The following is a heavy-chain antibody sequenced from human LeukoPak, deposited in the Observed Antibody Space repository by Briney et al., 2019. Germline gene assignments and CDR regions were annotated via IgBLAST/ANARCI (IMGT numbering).Heavy chain of an antibody. CDR3: ARYSTSWDY. V-gene: IGHV4-59*01. CDR2: IYYSGST. CDR1: GGSITHYY. J-gene: IGHJ4*02. Sequence: SETLSLTCTVSGGSITHYYWSWIRQPPGKGLEWIGYIYYSGSTNYNPSLKSRVTISVDTSKNQFSLRLTSVTAADTAVYYCARYSTSWDYWGQGTLVTVSS. D-gene: IGHD2-2*01.